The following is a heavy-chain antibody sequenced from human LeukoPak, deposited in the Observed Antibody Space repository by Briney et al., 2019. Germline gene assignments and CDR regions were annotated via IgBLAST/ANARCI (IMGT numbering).Heavy chain of an antibody. J-gene: IGHJ4*02. V-gene: IGHV3-48*03. CDR2: ISSSGSTI. CDR3: ARETSTGVFLDY. Sequence: GGSLRLSCAASGFTFDDFGMSWVRQAPGKGLEWVSYISSSGSTIYYADSVKGRFTISRDNAKNSLYLQMNSLRAEDTAVYYCARETSTGVFLDYWGQGTLVTVSS. D-gene: IGHD3-10*01. CDR1: GFTFDDFG.